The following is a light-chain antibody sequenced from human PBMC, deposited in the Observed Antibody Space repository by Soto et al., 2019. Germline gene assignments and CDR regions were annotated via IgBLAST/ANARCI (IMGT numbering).Light chain of an antibody. CDR3: QQYGSSVRT. CDR1: QSVSSTY. J-gene: IGKJ4*01. CDR2: GAS. Sequence: EIVLTQSPGTLSLSPGERATLSCRASQSVSSTYLAWYQQRPGQAPRLLFYGASIRASGIPDRFSGSGSGTDFTLTISRLEPEDFAVYYCQQYGSSVRTFGGGPKVEIK. V-gene: IGKV3-20*01.